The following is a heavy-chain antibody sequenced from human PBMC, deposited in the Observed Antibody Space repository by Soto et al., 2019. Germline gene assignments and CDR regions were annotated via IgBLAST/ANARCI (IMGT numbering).Heavy chain of an antibody. V-gene: IGHV1-3*01. CDR1: GYTFTSYA. CDR3: ARGGSLYWYFDL. CDR2: INAGNGNT. Sequence: QVQLVQSGAEVKKPGASVKVSCKASGYTFTSYAMHWLRQAPGQRLEWMGWINAGNGNTKYSQKFQGRVTITRDTSASTAYMELSSLRSEDTAVYYCARGGSLYWYFDLWGRGTLVTFSS. D-gene: IGHD1-26*01. J-gene: IGHJ2*01.